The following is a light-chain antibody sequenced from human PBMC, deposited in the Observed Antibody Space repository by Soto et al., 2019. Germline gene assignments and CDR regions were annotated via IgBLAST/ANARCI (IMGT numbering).Light chain of an antibody. Sequence: EIVMAQSPATLSVSPGEGATLSCRASQTVYSNLAWYQQKPGQAPRLLIDGASTRATGIPARFSGSGSGTEFTVTISSMQSEAFAVYYCHQYNKWPLTFGGGTKVEIK. J-gene: IGKJ4*01. CDR1: QTVYSN. V-gene: IGKV3-15*01. CDR2: GAS. CDR3: HQYNKWPLT.